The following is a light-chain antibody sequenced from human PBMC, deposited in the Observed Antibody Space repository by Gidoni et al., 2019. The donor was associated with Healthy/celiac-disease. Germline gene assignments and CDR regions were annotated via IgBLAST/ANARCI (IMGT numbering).Light chain of an antibody. CDR3: QVWDSSSDHVV. V-gene: IGLV3-21*04. Sequence: SYVLTQPPSVSVPPGKTARITCGGNNSGSKRVHWDQQKPGQAPVLVIYYDSDRPSGIPERFSGSNSGNTATLTISRVEAGDEADYYCQVWDSSSDHVVFGGGTKLTVL. CDR1: NSGSKR. J-gene: IGLJ2*01. CDR2: YDS.